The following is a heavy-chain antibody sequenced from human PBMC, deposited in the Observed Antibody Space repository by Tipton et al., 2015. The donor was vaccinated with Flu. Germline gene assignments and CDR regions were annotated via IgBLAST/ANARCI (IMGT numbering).Heavy chain of an antibody. J-gene: IGHJ6*02. CDR3: ARDNHFSMDV. V-gene: IGHV1-18*01. D-gene: IGHD1-14*01. CDR1: GYTFTSYG. CDR2: ISPYTDNT. Sequence: QLVQSGAEVKKPGASVKVSCKTSGYTFTSYGVSWVRQAPGQGLEWMGWISPYTDNTIYAQKFQGRVTMTIDTSTSTAYMEVRSLRFDDTAVYYCARDNHFSMDVWGQGTTVTVSS.